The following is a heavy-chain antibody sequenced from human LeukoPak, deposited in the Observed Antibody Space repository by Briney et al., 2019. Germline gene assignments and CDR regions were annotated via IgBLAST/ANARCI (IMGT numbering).Heavy chain of an antibody. D-gene: IGHD3-22*01. CDR1: GFTFSSYS. Sequence: PGGSLRLSCAASGFTFSSYSMNWVRQAPGKGLEWVSSISSSSSYIYYADSVKGRFTISRDNAKNSLYLQMNSLRAEDTAVYYCAREEVVITGYYFDYWGQGTLVTVSS. J-gene: IGHJ4*02. CDR3: AREEVVITGYYFDY. V-gene: IGHV3-21*01. CDR2: ISSSSSYI.